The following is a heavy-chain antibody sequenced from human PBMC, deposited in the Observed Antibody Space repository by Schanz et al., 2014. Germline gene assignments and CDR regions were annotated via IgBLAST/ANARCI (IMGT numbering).Heavy chain of an antibody. J-gene: IGHJ4*02. CDR2: VIPIFGIT. Sequence: QVQLVQSGAEVKKPGSSVKVSCKASGGTFSTYTISWGRQAPGQGLEWMGRVIPIFGITNYAQKFQGRVTITADKSTSTAYMELSSLRSEDTAVYYCARTIVGAAFGDYWGQGTLVTVSS. D-gene: IGHD1-26*01. CDR1: GGTFSTYT. V-gene: IGHV1-69*02. CDR3: ARTIVGAAFGDY.